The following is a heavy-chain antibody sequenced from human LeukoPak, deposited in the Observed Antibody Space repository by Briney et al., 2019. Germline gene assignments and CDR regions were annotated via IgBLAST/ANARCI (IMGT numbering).Heavy chain of an antibody. CDR1: GGSISSSSYY. CDR3: AGADSSSGGAPGAFDI. Sequence: SETLSLTCTVSGGSISSSSYYWGWIRQPPGKGLEWIGSIYYSGSTYYNPSLKSRVTISVDTSKNQFSLKLSSVTAADTAVYYCAGADSSSGGAPGAFDIWGQGTMVTVSS. CDR2: IYYSGST. V-gene: IGHV4-39*01. J-gene: IGHJ3*02. D-gene: IGHD6-6*01.